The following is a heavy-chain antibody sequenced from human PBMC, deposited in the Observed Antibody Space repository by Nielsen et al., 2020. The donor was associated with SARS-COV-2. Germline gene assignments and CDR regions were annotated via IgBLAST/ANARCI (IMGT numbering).Heavy chain of an antibody. D-gene: IGHD3-22*01. CDR3: TTYSDSSGYYWKVAFNI. V-gene: IGHV3-15*01. Sequence: GGSLRLSCAASGFTFSDHYMCGVRQAPGKGLEWVGRIKRKTDGETTDYAAPVKGRFTISRDDSKDTLYLQMNSLKTEDTAVYYCTTYSDSSGYYWKVAFNIWGQGTMVTVSS. J-gene: IGHJ3*02. CDR2: IKRKTDGETT. CDR1: GFTFSDHY.